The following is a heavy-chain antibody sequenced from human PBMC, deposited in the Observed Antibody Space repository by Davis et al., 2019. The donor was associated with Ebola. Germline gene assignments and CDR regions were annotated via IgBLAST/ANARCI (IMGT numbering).Heavy chain of an antibody. CDR2: ISYDGSNK. CDR3: AKEGSRIAVAALDY. Sequence: GGSLRLSCAASGFTFSSYGMHWVRQAPGKGLEWVAVISYDGSNKYYADSVKGRFTISRDNSKNSLYLQMNSLRAEDTALYYCAKEGSRIAVAALDYWGQGTLVTVSS. V-gene: IGHV3-30*18. D-gene: IGHD6-19*01. J-gene: IGHJ4*02. CDR1: GFTFSSYG.